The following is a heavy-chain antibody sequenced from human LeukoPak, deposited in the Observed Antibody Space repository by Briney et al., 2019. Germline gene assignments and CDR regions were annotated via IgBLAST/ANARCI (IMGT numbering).Heavy chain of an antibody. CDR3: AGSAIMVRGASPLAY. CDR1: GYTFTSYD. CDR2: MNPNSGNT. J-gene: IGHJ4*02. D-gene: IGHD3-10*01. V-gene: IGHV1-8*01. Sequence: GASVKVSCKASGYTFTSYDINWVRQATGQGLEWMGWMNPNSGNTGYAQKFQGRVTMTRNTSISTAYMQLSSLRSEDTAVYYCAGSAIMVRGASPLAYWGQGTLVTVSS.